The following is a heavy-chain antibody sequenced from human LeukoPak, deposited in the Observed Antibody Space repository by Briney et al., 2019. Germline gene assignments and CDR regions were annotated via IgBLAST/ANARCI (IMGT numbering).Heavy chain of an antibody. D-gene: IGHD4-17*01. CDR1: GYTFTNFG. CDR3: ARDRDYGDYNTQDLFVY. J-gene: IGHJ4*02. Sequence: VASVNVSCKASGYTFTNFGINWVRRAPGQGLEWMGWISAYNGNTNYAQRLQGRVTMTTDTSTSTAYMELRSLRSDDTAVYYCARDRDYGDYNTQDLFVYWGQGTLVTVSS. V-gene: IGHV1-18*01. CDR2: ISAYNGNT.